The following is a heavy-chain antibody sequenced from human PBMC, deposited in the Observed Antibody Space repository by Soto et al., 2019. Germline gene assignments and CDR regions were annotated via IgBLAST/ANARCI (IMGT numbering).Heavy chain of an antibody. CDR3: GKVSGGANWFDP. Sequence: GGSLRLSCAASGFTFSSYAMSWVRQAPGKGLEWVSAISGSGGSTYYADSVKGRFTISRDNSKNTLYLQMNSLRAEDTAVYYCGKVSGGANWFDPGGKGPLVTVPS. CDR2: ISGSGGST. CDR1: GFTFSSYA. J-gene: IGHJ5*02. D-gene: IGHD3-10*01. V-gene: IGHV3-23*01.